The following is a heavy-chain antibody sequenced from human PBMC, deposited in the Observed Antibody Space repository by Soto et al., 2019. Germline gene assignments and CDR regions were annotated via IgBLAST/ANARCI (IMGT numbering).Heavy chain of an antibody. D-gene: IGHD3-22*01. CDR2: INTDASII. J-gene: IGHJ6*02. CDR3: ASSTFYYDRSTYSYHYYAMDV. V-gene: IGHV3-48*03. CDR1: GFSFSSYE. Sequence: EEQLVESGGGLVQPGGSLRLSCAASGFSFSSYEMNWVRQAPGKGLEWISFINTDASIIYYADSVKGRFTISRDNAKKSLYLEMNSLRAEDTALYYCASSTFYYDRSTYSYHYYAMDVWGQGTTVTVSS.